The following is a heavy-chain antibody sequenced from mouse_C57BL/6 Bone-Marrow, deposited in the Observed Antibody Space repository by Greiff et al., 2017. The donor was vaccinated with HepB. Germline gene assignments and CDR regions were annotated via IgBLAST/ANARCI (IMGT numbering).Heavy chain of an antibody. D-gene: IGHD3-2*02. CDR3: TRETAQAFDY. CDR1: GFTFSSYA. Sequence: EVKVVESWEGLVKPGGSLKLSCAASGFTFSSYAMSWVRQTPEKRLEWVAYISSGGDYIYYADTVKGRFTISRDNARNTLYLQMSSLKSEDTAMYYCTRETAQAFDYWGQGTTLTVSS. V-gene: IGHV5-9-1*02. CDR2: ISSGGDYI. J-gene: IGHJ2*01.